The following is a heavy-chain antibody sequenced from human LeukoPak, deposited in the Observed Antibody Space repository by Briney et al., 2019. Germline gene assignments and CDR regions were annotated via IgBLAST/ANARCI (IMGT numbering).Heavy chain of an antibody. Sequence: GGSLRLSCAPSVFTFCSYYMHCVRHPTGKGREWVSAIGTAGDTYYPGSVKGRCTISRENAQNSWYLRMNGLRIWDTAVYYCARGTGTSYDDAFDIWGQGTMVTVSS. J-gene: IGHJ3*02. CDR2: IGTAGDT. CDR3: ARGTGTSYDDAFDI. D-gene: IGHD1-1*01. V-gene: IGHV3-13*01. CDR1: VFTFCSYY.